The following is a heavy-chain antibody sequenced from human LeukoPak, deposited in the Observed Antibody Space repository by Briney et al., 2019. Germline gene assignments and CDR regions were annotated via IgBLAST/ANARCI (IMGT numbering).Heavy chain of an antibody. CDR1: GFTFSSYA. J-gene: IGHJ6*03. Sequence: GGSLRLSCAASGFTFSSYAMSWVRQAPGKGLEWVSAISGSGGSTYYADSVKGRFTISRDNSKNTLYLQMNSLRAEDTAVYYCAKDWGKDIVVVPAAFYYYYYMDVWGKGTTVTVSS. CDR3: AKDWGKDIVVVPAAFYYYYYMDV. D-gene: IGHD2-2*01. V-gene: IGHV3-23*01. CDR2: ISGSGGST.